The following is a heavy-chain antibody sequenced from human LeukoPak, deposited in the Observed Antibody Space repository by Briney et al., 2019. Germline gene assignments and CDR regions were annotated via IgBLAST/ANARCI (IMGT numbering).Heavy chain of an antibody. D-gene: IGHD3-16*01. J-gene: IGHJ3*01. Sequence: SETLSLTCTVSGGSISGTYYWSWIRQPPGKGLEWIGYIYYTGTTDSNPSLKSRVTISLDASKNQFSLNLSSVTAADTAVYYCARRWVYDKRAFDAWGQGTMVTVSS. V-gene: IGHV4-59*08. CDR2: IYYTGTT. CDR3: ARRWVYDKRAFDA. CDR1: GGSISGTYY.